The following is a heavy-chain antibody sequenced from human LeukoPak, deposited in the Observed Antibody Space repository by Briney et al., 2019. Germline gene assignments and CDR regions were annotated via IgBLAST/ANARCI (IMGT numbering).Heavy chain of an antibody. CDR3: TREHQILYSSSVPVDP. CDR1: GYTFTSYD. V-gene: IGHV1-8*01. CDR2: MNPNSGNT. Sequence: ASVKVSCKASGYTFTSYDINWVRQATGQGLEWMGWMNPNSGNTGYAQKFQGRVTMTRNTSISTAYMELSSLRSEDTAVYYCTREHQILYSSSVPVDPWGQGTLVTVSS. J-gene: IGHJ5*02. D-gene: IGHD6-13*01.